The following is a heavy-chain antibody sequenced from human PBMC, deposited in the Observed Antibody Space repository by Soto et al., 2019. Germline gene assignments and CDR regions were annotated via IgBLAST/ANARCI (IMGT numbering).Heavy chain of an antibody. V-gene: IGHV2-5*02. J-gene: IGHJ6*02. CDR2: IYWDDDK. D-gene: IGHD2-21*01. CDR3: VQSRCGRDCLQFYTSHSYYGLDV. Sequence: QITLKESGPTLVKPTQTLTLTCTLSGFSLSTTGVGVGWIRQPPGKALEWLALIYWDDDKRYSPSLRSRLTITKHTSKNQVVLTISYVDPVDTATYFCVQSRCGRDCLQFYTSHSYYGLDVCGQGTTVTVSS. CDR1: GFSLSTTGVG.